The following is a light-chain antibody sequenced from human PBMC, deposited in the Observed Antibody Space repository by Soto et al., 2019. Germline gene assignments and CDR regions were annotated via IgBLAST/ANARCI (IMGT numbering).Light chain of an antibody. CDR1: QSTSTW. CDR2: EAS. V-gene: IGKV1-5*03. Sequence: DIQITQSPSTLSASVGDRVTITCRASQSTSTWLAWYQQRPGKTTKILISEASKLESGVPSRFSGSGSGTEITLMISSLTPDDFATYYCQQYITYPYAFGQGTKVEIK. J-gene: IGKJ1*01. CDR3: QQYITYPYA.